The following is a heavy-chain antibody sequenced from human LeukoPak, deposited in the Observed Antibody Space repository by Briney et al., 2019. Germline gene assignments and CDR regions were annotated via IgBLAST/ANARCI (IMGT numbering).Heavy chain of an antibody. V-gene: IGHV3-48*03. CDR3: ARAGYSNFIDY. J-gene: IGHJ4*02. Sequence: PGGSLRLSCAASGFTFSSYEMNWVRQAPGKGLEWVSYISSSGSTIYYADSVKGRFTISRDNAKNLLYLQMNSLRAGDTAVYYCARAGYSNFIDYWGQGTLVTVSS. CDR1: GFTFSSYE. CDR2: ISSSGSTI. D-gene: IGHD4-11*01.